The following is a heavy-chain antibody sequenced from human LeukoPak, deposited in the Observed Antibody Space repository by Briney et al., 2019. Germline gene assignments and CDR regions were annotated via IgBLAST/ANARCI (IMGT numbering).Heavy chain of an antibody. Sequence: GGTLRLSCAASGFTFSSYGMSWVRQAPGKGLEWVSAISGSGGSTYYADSVKGRFTISRDNSKNTLYLQMNSLRAEDTAVYYCAKLRGGTTRNSYDYWGQGTLVTVSS. CDR3: AKLRGGTTRNSYDY. CDR2: ISGSGGST. V-gene: IGHV3-23*01. J-gene: IGHJ4*02. D-gene: IGHD1-7*01. CDR1: GFTFSSYG.